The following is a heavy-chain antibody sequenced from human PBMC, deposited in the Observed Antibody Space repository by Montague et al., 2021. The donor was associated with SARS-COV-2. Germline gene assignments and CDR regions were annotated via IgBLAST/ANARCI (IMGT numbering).Heavy chain of an antibody. CDR3: ARTYYDILTGYYNRGAFDI. Sequence: SETLSLTCTVSGYSISSGYYWGWIRQPPGKGLEWIGSIYHSGSTXYNPSLKSRVTISVDTSKNQFSLKLSSVTAADTAVYYCARTYYDILTGYYNRGAFDIWGQGTMVTVSS. J-gene: IGHJ3*02. D-gene: IGHD3-9*01. CDR1: GYSISSGYY. V-gene: IGHV4-38-2*02. CDR2: IYHSGST.